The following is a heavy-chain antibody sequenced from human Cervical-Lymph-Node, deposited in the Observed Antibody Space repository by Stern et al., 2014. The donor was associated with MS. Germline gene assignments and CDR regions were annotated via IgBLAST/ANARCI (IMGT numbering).Heavy chain of an antibody. CDR2: IYYSGTT. CDR1: GGSVNSGSYY. V-gene: IGHV4-61*01. J-gene: IGHJ4*02. D-gene: IGHD6-6*01. CDR3: ARIKQSVPAGYFDY. Sequence: QVQLVQSGPGLVKPSATLSLTCTVSGGSVNSGSYYWSWIRPPPGKGLEWIGYIYYSGTTSYNPSLTRRVTILIDTSKTQFSLKVSSVTAADTAVYYCARIKQSVPAGYFDYWGPGTLVSVSS.